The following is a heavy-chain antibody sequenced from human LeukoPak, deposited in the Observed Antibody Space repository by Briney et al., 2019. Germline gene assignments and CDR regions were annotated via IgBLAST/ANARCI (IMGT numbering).Heavy chain of an antibody. Sequence: GASVKASCKASGYTFTSYGISWVRQAPGQGLEWMGWISAYNGNTNYAQKLQGRVTMTTDTSTSTAYMELRSLRSDDTAVYYCARDRPYYYDSSGYHDAFDIWGQGTMVTVSS. J-gene: IGHJ3*02. CDR2: ISAYNGNT. CDR3: ARDRPYYYDSSGYHDAFDI. CDR1: GYTFTSYG. V-gene: IGHV1-18*01. D-gene: IGHD3-22*01.